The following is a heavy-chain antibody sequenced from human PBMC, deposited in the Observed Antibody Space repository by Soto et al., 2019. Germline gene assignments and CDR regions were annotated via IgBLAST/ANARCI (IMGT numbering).Heavy chain of an antibody. CDR2: IWYDGSNK. J-gene: IGHJ4*02. D-gene: IGHD3-16*01. V-gene: IGHV3-33*01. CDR1: GFTFSSYG. Sequence: QVQLVESGGGVVQPGRSLRLSCAASGFTFSSYGMHWVRQAPGKGLEWVAVIWYDGSNKYYADSVKGRFTISRDNSKNTLYLQMNSLRAEDTAVYYCARDLRSPGSVTPGGFDYWGQGTLVTVSS. CDR3: ARDLRSPGSVTPGGFDY.